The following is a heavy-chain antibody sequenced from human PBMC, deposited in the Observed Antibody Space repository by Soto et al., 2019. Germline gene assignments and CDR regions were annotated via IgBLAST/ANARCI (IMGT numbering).Heavy chain of an antibody. J-gene: IGHJ6*02. CDR2: LVVALGNT. CDR1: GCTFTSSS. V-gene: IGHV1-58*01. Sequence: SVKVSCKASGCTFTSSSVQWVRQARGQRLECIRWLVVALGNTNYSPYFQETVPIPRHMSTSPAYMQLSSLRFQHTVVYYCAPGLCRDYYGSGTYFGGMDVWRQVPTVTVSS. CDR3: APGLCRDYYGSGTYFGGMDV. D-gene: IGHD3-10*01.